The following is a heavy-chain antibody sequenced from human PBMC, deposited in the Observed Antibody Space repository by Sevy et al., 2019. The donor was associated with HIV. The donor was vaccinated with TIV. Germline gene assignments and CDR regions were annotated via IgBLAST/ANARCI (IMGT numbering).Heavy chain of an antibody. V-gene: IGHV6-1*01. CDR1: GDSVSSNSAA. CDR2: TYYRTKWYN. D-gene: IGHD2-2*02. J-gene: IGHJ5*02. Sequence: SETLSLTCAISGDSVSSNSAAWNWIRQSPSRGLEWLGRTYYRTKWYNDYAVSVKSRITINPDTSKNQYSLQLNCVTPEDTAVYYCARDPYCSSTSCYKWFDPWGQGTLVTVSS. CDR3: ARDPYCSSTSCYKWFDP.